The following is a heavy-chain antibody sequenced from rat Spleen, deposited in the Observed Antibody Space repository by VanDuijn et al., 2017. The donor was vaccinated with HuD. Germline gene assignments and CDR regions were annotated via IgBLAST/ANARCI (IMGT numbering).Heavy chain of an antibody. Sequence: QVQLKESGPGLVQPSQTLSLTCTVSGFSLISNSVHWIRQPPGRGLEWMGVVWSDGDTSYNSALKSRLSISRDTPKSQVFLKMSSLQTEDTAMYLCARGGELGDLDYWGQGVMVTVSS. CDR2: VWSDGDT. CDR1: GFSLISNS. J-gene: IGHJ2*01. V-gene: IGHV2-32*01. D-gene: IGHD5-1*01. CDR3: ARGGELGDLDY.